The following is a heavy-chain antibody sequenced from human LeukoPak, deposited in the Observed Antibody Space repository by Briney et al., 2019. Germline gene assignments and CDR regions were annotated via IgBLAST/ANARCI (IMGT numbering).Heavy chain of an antibody. J-gene: IGHJ4*02. CDR1: GFSLSTSGMC. CDR2: IDWDDDK. V-gene: IGHV2-70*11. D-gene: IGHD6-13*01. Sequence: SGPTLVNPTQTLTLTCTFSGFSLSTSGMCVSWIRQPPGKALEWLARIDWDDDKYYTTSLKTRLTISKDTSKNQVVLTMTNMDPVDTATYYCAWTVPGSSSWYVFDYWGQGTLVTVSS. CDR3: AWTVPGSSSWYVFDY.